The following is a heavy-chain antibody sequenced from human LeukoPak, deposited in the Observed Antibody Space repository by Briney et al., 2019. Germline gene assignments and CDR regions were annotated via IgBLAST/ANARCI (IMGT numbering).Heavy chain of an antibody. D-gene: IGHD3-22*01. CDR1: GYTFTGYY. Sequence: GASVKVSCKASGYTFTGYYMHWVRQAPGQGLEWMGWINPNSGGTNYAQKFQGRVTMTRDTSISTAYMELSRLRSDDTAVYYCARVRDDSSGYPRLGLATDYWGQGTLVTVSS. CDR2: INPNSGGT. CDR3: ARVRDDSSGYPRLGLATDY. J-gene: IGHJ4*02. V-gene: IGHV1-2*02.